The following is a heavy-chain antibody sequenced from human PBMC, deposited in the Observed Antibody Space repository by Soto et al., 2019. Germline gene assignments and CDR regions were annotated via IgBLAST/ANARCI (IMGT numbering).Heavy chain of an antibody. V-gene: IGHV1-8*01. D-gene: IGHD6-6*01. CDR2: LNPNSGNT. CDR1: GYTFISYD. J-gene: IGHJ5*02. Sequence: ASVKVSCKASGYTFISYDINWVRQATGQGLEWMGWLNPNSGNTGYALKFLGRVTMTRNTSTSTTYMELSSLRSEDTAVYYCTRGGTGRHPLDLWGQGTLVTVSS. CDR3: TRGGTGRHPLDL.